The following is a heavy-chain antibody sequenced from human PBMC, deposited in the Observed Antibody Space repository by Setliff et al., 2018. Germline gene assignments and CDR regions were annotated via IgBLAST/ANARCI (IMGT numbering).Heavy chain of an antibody. CDR2: MDTGTGKK. V-gene: IGHV1-3*04. CDR1: GYTFTSFG. J-gene: IGHJ4*02. D-gene: IGHD6-13*01. CDR3: ATGQHSGSWTLDQ. Sequence: ASVKVSCKASGYTFTSFGISWVRRAPGQGLEWIGYMDTGTGKKEYSQKFRDRVTIIRDTSATTAYVELHSLRSDDTAVYYCATGQHSGSWTLDQWGQGTLVTVSS.